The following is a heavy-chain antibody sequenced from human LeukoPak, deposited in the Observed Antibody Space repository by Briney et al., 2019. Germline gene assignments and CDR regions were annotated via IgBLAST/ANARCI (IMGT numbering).Heavy chain of an antibody. CDR2: IFYSGST. CDR1: VGSISTSNYY. D-gene: IGHD3-10*01. J-gene: IGHJ6*04. Sequence: SSETLSLTCTVSVGSISTSNYYWGWIRQPPGKGLEWIGNIFYSGSTYYSPSLRSRVTISLDTSKNQFSLKLTSVTAADTAVYYCARRGDVWGKGTTVTISS. V-gene: IGHV4-39*07. CDR3: ARRGDV.